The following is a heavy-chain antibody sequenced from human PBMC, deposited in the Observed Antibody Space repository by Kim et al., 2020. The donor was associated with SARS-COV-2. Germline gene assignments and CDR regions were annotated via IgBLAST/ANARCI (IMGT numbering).Heavy chain of an antibody. Sequence: SRRMRVTIAVDTSKNQFSLKLSSVTAADTAVYYCARARVVEMATPHYFDYWGQGTLVTVSS. CDR3: ARARVVEMATPHYFDY. V-gene: IGHV4-59*01. J-gene: IGHJ4*02. D-gene: IGHD5-12*01.